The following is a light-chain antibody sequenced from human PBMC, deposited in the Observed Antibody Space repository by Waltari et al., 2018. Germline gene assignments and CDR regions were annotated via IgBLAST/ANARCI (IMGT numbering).Light chain of an antibody. Sequence: DIQMTQSPSSLSAPVGDRVTITCRASQDIGSWLAWYQQKPGKAPKLLSYAASRLESGVPPRFSGSGSGTDFILAISSLQPEDCGTFYCQQGNSFPYTFGQGTKLEI. CDR1: QDIGSW. CDR2: AAS. V-gene: IGKV1-12*01. CDR3: QQGNSFPYT. J-gene: IGKJ2*01.